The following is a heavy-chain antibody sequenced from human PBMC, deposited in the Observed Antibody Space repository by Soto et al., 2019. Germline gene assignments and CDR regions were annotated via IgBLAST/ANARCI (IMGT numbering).Heavy chain of an antibody. D-gene: IGHD2-15*01. J-gene: IGHJ6*02. V-gene: IGHV5-51*01. CDR1: GYSFTSYW. CDR2: IYPGDSDT. Sequence: GESLKISCKGSGYSFTSYWIGWARQMPGKGLEWMGIIYPGDSDTRYSPSFQGQVTISADKSISTAYLQWSSLKASDTAMYYCARRPALDCSGGSCYPAGMDVWGQGTTVTVSS. CDR3: ARRPALDCSGGSCYPAGMDV.